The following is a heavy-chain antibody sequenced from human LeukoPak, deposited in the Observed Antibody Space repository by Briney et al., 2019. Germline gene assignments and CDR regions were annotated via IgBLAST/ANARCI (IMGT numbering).Heavy chain of an antibody. V-gene: IGHV1-2*02. CDR2: INPNSGGT. CDR1: GYTFTGYY. Sequence: GASVKVSCKASGYTFTGYYMHWVRQAPGQGLEWMGWINPNSGGTNYAQKFQGRVTMTRDTSISTAYMEPSRLRSDDTAVYYCARVGYSSSSQSPIDYWGQGTLVTVSS. J-gene: IGHJ4*02. D-gene: IGHD6-6*01. CDR3: ARVGYSSSSQSPIDY.